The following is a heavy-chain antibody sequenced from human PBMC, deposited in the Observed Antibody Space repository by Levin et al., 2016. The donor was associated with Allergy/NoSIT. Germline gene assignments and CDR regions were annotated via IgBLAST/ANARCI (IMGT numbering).Heavy chain of an antibody. J-gene: IGHJ5*02. V-gene: IGHV6-1*01. Sequence: WIRQSPSRGLEWLGRTYYRSKWYNDYAVSVKSRITINPDTSKNQFSLQLNSVTPEDTAVYYCARATVPEHRFDPWGQGTLVTVSS. CDR3: ARATVPEHRFDP. CDR2: TYYRSKWYN. D-gene: IGHD1-14*01.